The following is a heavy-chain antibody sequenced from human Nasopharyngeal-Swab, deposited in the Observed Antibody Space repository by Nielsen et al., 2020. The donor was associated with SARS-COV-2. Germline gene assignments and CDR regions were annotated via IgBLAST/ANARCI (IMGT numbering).Heavy chain of an antibody. CDR2: IYNSGST. Sequence: SETLSLTCSVSGGSISGSTYYWGWIRQPPGKGLEWIGSIYNSGSTYYHPSLNSRGTISVDTSRNQFSLKLSSVTAADTAVYFCARIIPPFYYYGMDVWGQGTTVTVSS. CDR3: ARIIPPFYYYGMDV. CDR1: GGSISGSTYY. V-gene: IGHV4-39*01. D-gene: IGHD1-14*01. J-gene: IGHJ6*02.